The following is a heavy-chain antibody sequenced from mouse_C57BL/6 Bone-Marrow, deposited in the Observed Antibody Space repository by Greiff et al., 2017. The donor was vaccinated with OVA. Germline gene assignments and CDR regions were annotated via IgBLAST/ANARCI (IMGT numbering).Heavy chain of an antibody. CDR1: GYTFTSYW. J-gene: IGHJ1*03. V-gene: IGHV1-7*01. Sequence: VQRVESGAELAKPGASVKLSCKASGYTFTSYWMHWVKQRPGQGLEWIGYINPSSGYTKYNQKFKDKATLTADKSSSTAYMQLSSLTYEDSAVYYCARRLWLRRDPFYWYFDVWGTGTTVTVSS. D-gene: IGHD2-2*01. CDR3: ARRLWLRRDPFYWYFDV. CDR2: INPSSGYT.